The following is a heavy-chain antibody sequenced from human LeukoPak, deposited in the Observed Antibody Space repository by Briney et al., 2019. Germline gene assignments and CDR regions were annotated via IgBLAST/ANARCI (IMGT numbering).Heavy chain of an antibody. CDR2: TNHSGST. D-gene: IGHD6-13*01. CDR1: GGSFSGYY. V-gene: IGHV4-34*01. J-gene: IGHJ4*02. Sequence: SETLSLTCAVYGGSFSGYYWSWIRQPPGQGLEWIGETNHSGSTNYNPSLKSRVTISVDTSKNQFSLKLSSVTAADTAVYYCARAEGIAAAGTLLDYWGQGTLVTVSS. CDR3: ARAEGIAAAGTLLDY.